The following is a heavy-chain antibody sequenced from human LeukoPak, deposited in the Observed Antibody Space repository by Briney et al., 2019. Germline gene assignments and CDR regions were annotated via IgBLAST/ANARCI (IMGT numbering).Heavy chain of an antibody. CDR1: GGSFSGYY. CDR2: INHSGST. Sequence: SETWSLTCAVYGGSFSGYYWSCIRQPPGKGLEWIGEINHSGSTNYNPSLKSRVTISVVTSKNQFSLKLTSVTAADTALYFCARHVGRNYVEGGFDPWGQGILVTVSS. CDR3: ARHVGRNYVEGGFDP. J-gene: IGHJ5*02. D-gene: IGHD3-16*01. V-gene: IGHV4-34*01.